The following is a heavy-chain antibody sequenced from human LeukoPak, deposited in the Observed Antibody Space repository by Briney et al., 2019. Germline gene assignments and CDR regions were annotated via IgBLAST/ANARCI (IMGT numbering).Heavy chain of an antibody. V-gene: IGHV1-69*05. J-gene: IGHJ6*02. D-gene: IGHD3-3*01. CDR2: IIPIFGTA. CDR1: GGTFSSYA. Sequence: ASVKVSCKASGGTFSSYAISWVRQAPGQGLEWMGGIIPIFGTANYAQKLQGRVTMTTDTSTSTAYMELRSLRSDDTAVYYCARESYYDFWSGYEPYYYGMDVWGQGTTVTVSS. CDR3: ARESYYDFWSGYEPYYYGMDV.